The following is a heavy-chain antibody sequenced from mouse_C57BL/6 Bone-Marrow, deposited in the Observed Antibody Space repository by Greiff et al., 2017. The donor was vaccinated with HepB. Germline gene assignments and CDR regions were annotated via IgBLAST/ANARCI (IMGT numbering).Heavy chain of an antibody. J-gene: IGHJ1*03. CDR2: INPYNGGT. CDR3: ARRAWYFDV. CDR1: GYTFTDYY. Sequence: EVMLVESGPVLVKPGASVKMSCKASGYTFTDYYMNWVKQSHGKSLEWIGVINPYNGGTSYNQKFKGKATLTVDKSSSTAYMELNSLTSEDSAVYYCARRAWYFDVWGTGTTVTVSS. V-gene: IGHV1-19*01. D-gene: IGHD3-1*01.